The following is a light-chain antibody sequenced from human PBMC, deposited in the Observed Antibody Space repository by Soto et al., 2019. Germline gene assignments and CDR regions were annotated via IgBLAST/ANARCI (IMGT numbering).Light chain of an antibody. Sequence: EVVMTQSPATLSVSAGEGVTVSCRASQTVPSRIAWYQQKPGQAPSLLXYGASTRATGVPDRFSGAGSWGELALTISSLNSEDSAVYYCQQYKSWPPITFGQGTRLEI. J-gene: IGKJ5*01. V-gene: IGKV3-15*01. CDR1: QTVPSR. CDR3: QQYKSWPPIT. CDR2: GAS.